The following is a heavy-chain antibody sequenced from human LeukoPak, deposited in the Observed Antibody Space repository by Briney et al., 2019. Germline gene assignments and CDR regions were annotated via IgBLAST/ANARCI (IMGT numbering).Heavy chain of an antibody. CDR3: AKDPYDYYDSSDY. CDR1: GFTVSSNS. D-gene: IGHD3-22*01. Sequence: PGGSLRLSCTVSGFTVSSNSMSWVRQAPGKGLEWVSFIYSDNTHYSDSVKGRFTISRDNSKNTLYLQMNSLRAEDTAVYYCAKDPYDYYDSSDYWGQGTLVTVSS. J-gene: IGHJ4*02. CDR2: IYSDNT. V-gene: IGHV3-53*01.